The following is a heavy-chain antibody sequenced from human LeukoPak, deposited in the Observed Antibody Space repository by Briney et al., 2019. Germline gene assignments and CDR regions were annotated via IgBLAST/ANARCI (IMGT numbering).Heavy chain of an antibody. D-gene: IGHD2-15*01. CDR3: AQKGGTDH. J-gene: IGHJ4*02. Sequence: QPGGSLRLSCAASGFTFSRFGMNWVRQAPGKGLEWISFISSSSAIYYADSVKGRFTISRDNAKNSLYLQMNSLRDEDTAVYYCAQKGGTDHWGQGTLVTVSS. CDR1: GFTFSRFG. V-gene: IGHV3-48*02. CDR2: ISSSSAI.